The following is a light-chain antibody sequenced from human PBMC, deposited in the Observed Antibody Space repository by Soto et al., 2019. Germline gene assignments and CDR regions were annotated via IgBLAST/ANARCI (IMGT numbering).Light chain of an antibody. Sequence: IQLTQSPSSLSASVGDRVTITCRASRGISDSLAWYQQKPGKAPNLLIYAASTLHNGVPSRFSGSGSGTDFTLTITSLQPEDSSHYFCQQLSSFPYTFGQGTRLEI. CDR3: QQLSSFPYT. V-gene: IGKV1-9*01. CDR1: RGISDS. J-gene: IGKJ2*01. CDR2: AAS.